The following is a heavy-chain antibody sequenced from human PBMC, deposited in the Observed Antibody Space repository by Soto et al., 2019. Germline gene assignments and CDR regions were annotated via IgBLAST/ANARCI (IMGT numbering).Heavy chain of an antibody. V-gene: IGHV4-31*03. Sequence: PSETLSLTCTVSGGSISSGVYCWSWIRQHPGKGLEWIGYIYYSGSTYYNPSLKSRVTISVDTSKNQFSLKLSSVTAADTAVYYCARADYGPTPSFDYWGQGTLVTVSS. CDR1: GGSISSGVYC. CDR2: IYYSGST. CDR3: ARADYGPTPSFDY. D-gene: IGHD3-10*01. J-gene: IGHJ4*02.